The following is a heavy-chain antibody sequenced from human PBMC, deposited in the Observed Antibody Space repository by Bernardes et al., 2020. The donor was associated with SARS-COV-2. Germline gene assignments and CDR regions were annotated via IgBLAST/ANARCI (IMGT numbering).Heavy chain of an antibody. D-gene: IGHD3-9*01. CDR1: GFTFNIFA. CDR3: ATAGGETTDWFRD. Sequence: GGSLRLSCAASGFTFNIFAFSWVRQAPGKGLEWLSYISGRTTTIYYADSVKGRFTVSRDNAKKSVYLQMNSLRVEDTALYYCATAGGETTDWFRDWGQGTLVTVSS. V-gene: IGHV3-48*01. J-gene: IGHJ4*02. CDR2: ISGRTTTI.